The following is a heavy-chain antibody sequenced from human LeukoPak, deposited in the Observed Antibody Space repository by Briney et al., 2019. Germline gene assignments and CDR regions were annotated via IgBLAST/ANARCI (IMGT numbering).Heavy chain of an antibody. J-gene: IGHJ4*02. CDR3: ARDIRPRVDY. CDR2: INPNTGGT. Sequence: ASVKVSCKASGYTFTDYHIHWVRQAPGQGLEWMGWINPNTGGTSYAQKFQGRVSMTRDTSITTAYMDLSRLRSDDTAVYYCARDIRPRVDYWGQGTLVSVSS. D-gene: IGHD3-3*01. CDR1: GYTFTDYH. V-gene: IGHV1-2*02.